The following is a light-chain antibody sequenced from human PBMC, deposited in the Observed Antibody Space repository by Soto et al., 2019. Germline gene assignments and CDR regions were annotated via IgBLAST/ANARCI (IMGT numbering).Light chain of an antibody. J-gene: IGKJ1*01. CDR1: QSISSW. CDR3: QHFNRYSEA. V-gene: IGKV1-5*03. CDR2: KAS. Sequence: IQITHSPFPQSSSVLASVTRICLASQSISSWLAWYQQKPGKAPMLVIYKASSLETGVPSRFSGSGSGTEFTLTISSLQPDDFATYYCQHFNRYSEAFAQGAKVDI.